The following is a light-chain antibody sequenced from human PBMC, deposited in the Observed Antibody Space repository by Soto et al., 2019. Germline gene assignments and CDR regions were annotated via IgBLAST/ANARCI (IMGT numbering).Light chain of an antibody. J-gene: IGKJ1*01. Sequence: DIQMTQSPSTLSASVGDRVTITCRASQSISSWLAWYQQKPGKAPKLLIYKASSLESGVPSRFSGSGSGTEFTLTISSLQPDDFATYYCQQYNSLWTFGQGXKVXX. CDR1: QSISSW. CDR3: QQYNSLWT. V-gene: IGKV1-5*03. CDR2: KAS.